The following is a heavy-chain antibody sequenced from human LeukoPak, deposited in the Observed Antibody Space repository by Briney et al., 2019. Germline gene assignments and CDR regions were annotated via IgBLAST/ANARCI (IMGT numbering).Heavy chain of an antibody. CDR2: IDWDDDK. CDR3: ARIYGMTSGWYYFVY. CDR1: GFSLSTSGMC. D-gene: IGHD6-19*01. J-gene: IGHJ4*01. Sequence: ESGPALAKSTQTLTLTCTFSGFSLSTSGMCVSWIRQPPGKALEWLARIDWDDDKYYSTSLKTRLTISKDTSKNQVVLTMTNMDPVDTGTYFCARIYGMTSGWYYFVYWGDRTLVTVSS. V-gene: IGHV2-70*11.